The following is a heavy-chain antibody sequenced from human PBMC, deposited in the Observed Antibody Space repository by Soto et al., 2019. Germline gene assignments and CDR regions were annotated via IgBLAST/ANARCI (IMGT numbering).Heavy chain of an antibody. V-gene: IGHV3-74*01. CDR3: VRLGGSNGIDY. CDR2: IDNAGIGT. CDR1: GFAFSSLW. Sequence: EVRLVESGGGVVHPGASLGLSCEASGFAFSSLWMDWVRQAPGKRLVWVSRIDNAGIGTNYADSVRGRFTMSRDNAKDTLYLQMNSLRVDDTGVYFCVRLGGSNGIDYWGQGTLVTVSS. J-gene: IGHJ4*02. D-gene: IGHD4-4*01.